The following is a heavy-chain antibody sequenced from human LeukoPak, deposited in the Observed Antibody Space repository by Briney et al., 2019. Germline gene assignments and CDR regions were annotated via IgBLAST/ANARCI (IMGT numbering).Heavy chain of an antibody. CDR1: GGSFSGYY. J-gene: IGHJ6*03. CDR3: ARVSRRVYYYYYYMDV. D-gene: IGHD5-12*01. Sequence: TASETLSLTCAVYGGSFSGYYWSWIRQPPGKGLEWIGEINHSGSTNYNPSLKSRVTILVDTSKNQFSLKLSSVTAADTAVYYCARVSRRVYYYYYYMDVWGKGTTVTVSS. V-gene: IGHV4-34*01. CDR2: INHSGST.